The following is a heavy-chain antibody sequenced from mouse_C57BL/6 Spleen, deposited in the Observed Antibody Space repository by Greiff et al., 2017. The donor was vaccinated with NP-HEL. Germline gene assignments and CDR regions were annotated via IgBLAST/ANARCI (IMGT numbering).Heavy chain of an antibody. J-gene: IGHJ4*01. V-gene: IGHV5-17*01. CDR1: GFTFSDYG. D-gene: IGHD3-1*01. CDR3: ARPRDYAMDY. Sequence: EVKLVESGGGLVKPGGSLKLSCAASGFTFSDYGMHWVRQAPEKGLEWVAYISSGSSTIYYADTVKGRFTISRDNAKNTLFLQMTSLRSEDTAMYYCARPRDYAMDYWGQGTSVTVSS. CDR2: ISSGSSTI.